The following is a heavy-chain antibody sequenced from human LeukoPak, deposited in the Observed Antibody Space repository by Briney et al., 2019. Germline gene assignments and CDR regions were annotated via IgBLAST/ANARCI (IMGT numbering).Heavy chain of an antibody. V-gene: IGHV3-13*01. CDR2: IGTAGDT. CDR3: ARDRSGSQYYMDV. D-gene: IGHD1-26*01. Sequence: GGSLRLSCAASGFTFSSYDMHWVRQATGKGLEWASAIGTAGDTYYPGSVKGRFTISRENAKNSLYLQMNSLRAGDTAVYYCARDRSGSQYYMDVWGKGATVTVSS. J-gene: IGHJ6*03. CDR1: GFTFSSYD.